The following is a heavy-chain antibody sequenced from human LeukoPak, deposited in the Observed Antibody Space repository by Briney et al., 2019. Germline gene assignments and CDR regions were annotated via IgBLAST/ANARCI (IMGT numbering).Heavy chain of an antibody. D-gene: IGHD3-22*01. CDR3: ARVRALSYYDSSGDLYYFDY. J-gene: IGHJ4*02. Sequence: ASETLSLTCTVSGGSISSYYWSWIRQPPGKGLEWIGYMYYSGSTNYNPSLKSRVTISVDTSKNQFSLKLSSVTAADTAVYYCARVRALSYYDSSGDLYYFDYWGQGTLVTVSS. V-gene: IGHV4-59*01. CDR1: GGSISSYY. CDR2: MYYSGST.